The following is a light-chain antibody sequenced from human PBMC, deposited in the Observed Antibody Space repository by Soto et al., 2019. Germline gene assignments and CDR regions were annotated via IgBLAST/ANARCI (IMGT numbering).Light chain of an antibody. CDR1: QSVTTW. Sequence: DIRMTQSPSTLSASVGDRVTITCRASQSVTTWLAWYQQKPGKAPKLLIYKASSLESGVPSRFSGSGYGTEFTLTISSLQPDDFATYYCQQYNNYSPYTFGQGTKLEIK. CDR2: KAS. V-gene: IGKV1-5*03. CDR3: QQYNNYSPYT. J-gene: IGKJ2*01.